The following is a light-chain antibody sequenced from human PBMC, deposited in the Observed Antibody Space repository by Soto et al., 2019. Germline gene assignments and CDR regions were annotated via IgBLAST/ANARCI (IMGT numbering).Light chain of an antibody. CDR2: AAS. V-gene: IGKV3-15*01. Sequence: EVVMTQSPASLSVSPGERATLSCRASESDSTNLAWYQQKPGQPPRLLIYAASTRATGVPARFSGSGSGTEFTLTISSLQSEDFAVYYCQQYDIATGFGGGTKVEIK. CDR1: ESDSTN. CDR3: QQYDIATG. J-gene: IGKJ4*01.